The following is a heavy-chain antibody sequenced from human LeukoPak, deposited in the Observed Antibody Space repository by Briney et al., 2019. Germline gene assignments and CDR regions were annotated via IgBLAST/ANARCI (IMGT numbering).Heavy chain of an antibody. CDR3: AKSPRVGSGWEYYFDY. CDR2: ISGSGGST. D-gene: IGHD6-19*01. V-gene: IGHV3-23*01. J-gene: IGHJ4*02. Sequence: PGGSLRLSCAASGFTFSRYAMSWVRQAPGKGLEWVSAISGSGGSTYYAHSVKGRFTISIDNSKNTLYLQMNSLTAEDTAVYYCAKSPRVGSGWEYYFDYWGQGTLVTVSS. CDR1: GFTFSRYA.